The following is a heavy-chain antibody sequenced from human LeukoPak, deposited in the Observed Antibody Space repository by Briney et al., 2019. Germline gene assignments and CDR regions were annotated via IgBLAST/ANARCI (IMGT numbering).Heavy chain of an antibody. CDR2: ISYDGSNK. Sequence: PGGSLRLSCAASGFTFSSYGMHWVRQAPGKGLEWVAVISYDGSNKYYADSVKGRFTISRDNSKNTLYLQMNSLRAEDTAVYYCAKGIARGVPDAFDIWGQGTMVTVSS. CDR1: GFTFSSYG. J-gene: IGHJ3*02. V-gene: IGHV3-30*18. D-gene: IGHD2-8*02. CDR3: AKGIARGVPDAFDI.